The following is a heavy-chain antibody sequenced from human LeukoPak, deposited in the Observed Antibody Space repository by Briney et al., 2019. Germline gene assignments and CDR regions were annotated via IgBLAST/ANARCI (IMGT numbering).Heavy chain of an antibody. J-gene: IGHJ3*02. CDR3: AGFFYDNSGDAFDI. V-gene: IGHV1-69*01. CDR1: GGSFTFTSHA. Sequence: ASVKVSCKASGGSFTFTSHAISWVRQAPGQGLEWMGGLIPIYGSANYAQKFQGRVTITSDESTRTVFMELSSLRPEDSAVYYCAGFFYDNSGDAFDIWGQGTMVTVSS. CDR2: LIPIYGSA. D-gene: IGHD3-22*01.